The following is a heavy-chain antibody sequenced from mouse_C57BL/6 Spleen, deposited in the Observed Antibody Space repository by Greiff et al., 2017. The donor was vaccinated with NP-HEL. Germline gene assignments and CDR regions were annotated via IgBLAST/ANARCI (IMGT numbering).Heavy chain of an antibody. V-gene: IGHV14-3*01. CDR3: ASDYYGSSWSAMGY. D-gene: IGHD1-1*01. CDR1: GFNIKNTY. Sequence: EVQLQQSVAELVRPGASVKLSCTASGFNIKNTYMHWVKQRPEQGLEWIGRIDPANGNTKYAPKFQGKATITADTSSNTAYLQLSSLTSVYTAIYYCASDYYGSSWSAMGYWGQGASVTVSS. J-gene: IGHJ4*01. CDR2: IDPANGNT.